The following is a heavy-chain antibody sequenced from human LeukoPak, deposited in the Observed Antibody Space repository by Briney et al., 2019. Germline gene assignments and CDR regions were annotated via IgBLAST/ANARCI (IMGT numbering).Heavy chain of an antibody. CDR1: GGTFSSYA. CDR3: ARTGGRGYSYGYTPFDY. D-gene: IGHD5-18*01. CDR2: MIPILGIA. V-gene: IGHV1-69*04. Sequence: SVKVSCKASGGTFSSYAISWVRQAPGQGLEWMGRMIPILGIANYAQKFQGRVTITADKSTSTAYMELSSLRSEDTAVYYCARTGGRGYSYGYTPFDYWGQGTLVTVSS. J-gene: IGHJ4*02.